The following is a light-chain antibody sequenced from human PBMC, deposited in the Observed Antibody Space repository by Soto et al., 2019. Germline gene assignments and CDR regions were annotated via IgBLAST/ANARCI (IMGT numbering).Light chain of an antibody. CDR3: QEYWNCPYT. CDR2: GAS. CDR1: QSLSSNS. V-gene: IGKV3-20*01. Sequence: EIVLTQSPGTLSLSPGERATLSCGASQSLSSNSLARYQQKPGQAPRLLIYGASSRATGIPDRFSGSGSGTDFTPTISGLEPKNIAVYYCQEYWNCPYTFGQGPMLEIK. J-gene: IGKJ2*01.